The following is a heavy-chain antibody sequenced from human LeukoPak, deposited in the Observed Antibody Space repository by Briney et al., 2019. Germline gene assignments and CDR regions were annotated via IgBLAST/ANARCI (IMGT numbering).Heavy chain of an antibody. J-gene: IGHJ4*02. CDR1: GFTFSSYA. CDR2: ISGSCVST. Sequence: GGSLRLSCAASGFTFSSYAMSWVRQSPGKGLEWVSAISGSCVSTYYAYSVKGRFTISRDNSKNTLYLQMNSLRAEDTAVYYCAKGRKRTTVTTFDHWGQGTLVTVSS. CDR3: AKGRKRTTVTTFDH. D-gene: IGHD4-17*01. V-gene: IGHV3-23*01.